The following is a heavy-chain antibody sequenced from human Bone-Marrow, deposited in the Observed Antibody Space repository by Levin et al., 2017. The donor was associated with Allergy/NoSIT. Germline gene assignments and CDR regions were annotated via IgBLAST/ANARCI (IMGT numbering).Heavy chain of an antibody. CDR1: GFTFSGSA. Sequence: GESLKISCAASGFTFSGSAIHWVRQASGKGLEWVGRIRSKANNHATAYAASVKGRFTISRDDSQNTAYLEMNSLKTEDTAVFYCTRRFSDDSSGYFSNWGQGTLVTVSS. J-gene: IGHJ4*02. D-gene: IGHD3-22*01. CDR3: TRRFSDDSSGYFSN. V-gene: IGHV3-73*01. CDR2: IRSKANNHAT.